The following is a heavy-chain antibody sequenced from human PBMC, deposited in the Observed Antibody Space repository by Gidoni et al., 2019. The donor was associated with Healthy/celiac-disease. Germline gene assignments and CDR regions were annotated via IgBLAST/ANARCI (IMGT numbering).Heavy chain of an antibody. CDR1: GYTFTSYD. J-gene: IGHJ5*02. V-gene: IGHV1-8*03. CDR3: ARGRTTVTKNWFDP. Sequence: QVQLVQSGAEVKKPGASVKVSCTASGYTFTSYDINWVRQATGQGLEWMGWMNPNSGNTGYAQKFQGRVTITRNTSISTAYMELSSLRSEDTAVYYCARGRTTVTKNWFDPWGQGTLVTVSS. CDR2: MNPNSGNT. D-gene: IGHD4-17*01.